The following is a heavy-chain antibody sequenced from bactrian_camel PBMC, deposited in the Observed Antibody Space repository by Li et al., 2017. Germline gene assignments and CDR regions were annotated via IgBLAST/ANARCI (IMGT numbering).Heavy chain of an antibody. D-gene: IGHD3*01. Sequence: HVQLVESGGDSVQAGGSLRLSCSLSEYDVTISCMGWFRQRPGKQREGVATIDSDGGTDYADSVKGRFTISKDTAKNTVYLEMNNLAPEDTATYYCAADLGAPFCVPNLTPYLTNRGQGTQVTVS. V-gene: IGHV3S53*01. J-gene: IGHJ4*01. CDR1: EYDVTISC. CDR2: IDSDGGT. CDR3: AADLGAPFCVPNLTPYLTN.